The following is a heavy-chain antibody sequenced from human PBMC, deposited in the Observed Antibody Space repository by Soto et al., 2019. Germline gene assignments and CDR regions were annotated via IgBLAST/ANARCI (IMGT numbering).Heavy chain of an antibody. Sequence: PSETLSLTCTVSGGSISSGDYYWSWIRQPPGKGLEWIGYIYYSGSTYYNPSLKSRVTISVDTSKNQFSLKLSSVTAADTAVYYCARGGPATAILDWGQGTLVTVSS. CDR1: GGSISSGDYY. D-gene: IGHD2-2*02. CDR3: ARGGPATAILD. CDR2: IYYSGST. J-gene: IGHJ4*02. V-gene: IGHV4-30-4*01.